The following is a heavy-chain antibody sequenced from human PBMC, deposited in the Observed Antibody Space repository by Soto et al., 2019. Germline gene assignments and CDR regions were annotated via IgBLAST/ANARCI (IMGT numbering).Heavy chain of an antibody. J-gene: IGHJ6*03. D-gene: IGHD2-2*02. Sequence: PSETLSLTCTVSGGSISSSSYYWGWIRQHPGKGLEWIGSIYYRGSTCYNPSLKSRVTISVDTSKNQFSLKLSSVTAADTAVYYCARQGEGDCSSTSCYIAYYYYYMDVWGKGTTVTVSS. CDR2: IYYRGST. V-gene: IGHV4-39*01. CDR1: GGSISSSSYY. CDR3: ARQGEGDCSSTSCYIAYYYYYMDV.